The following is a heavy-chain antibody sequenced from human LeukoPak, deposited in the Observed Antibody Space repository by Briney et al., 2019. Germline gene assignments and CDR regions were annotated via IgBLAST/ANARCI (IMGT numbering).Heavy chain of an antibody. CDR1: GCSISSYYY. D-gene: IGHD5-24*01. CDR2: IFHTGDT. V-gene: IGHV4-38-2*02. Sequence: SETLSLTCAVSGCSISSYYYWAWIRQPPGKGLEWIGNIFHTGDTNYNPSLMGRLTLSVDSSNNQFSLRLTSVTAADTAVYYCAREDGLFDSWGQGTLVTVSS. J-gene: IGHJ4*02. CDR3: AREDGLFDS.